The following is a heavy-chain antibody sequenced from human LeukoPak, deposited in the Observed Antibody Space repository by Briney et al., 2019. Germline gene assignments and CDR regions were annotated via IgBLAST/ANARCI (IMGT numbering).Heavy chain of an antibody. V-gene: IGHV4-34*01. CDR3: ARAGEFGVIDY. CDR2: INHSGSI. Sequence: SETLSLTCAVYGGSFSGYYWSWIRQPPGKGLEWIGEINHSGSINYNPSLKSRVTISVDTSKNQFSLKLSSVTAADTAVYYCARAGEFGVIDYWGQGTLVTVSS. CDR1: GGSFSGYY. D-gene: IGHD3-10*01. J-gene: IGHJ4*02.